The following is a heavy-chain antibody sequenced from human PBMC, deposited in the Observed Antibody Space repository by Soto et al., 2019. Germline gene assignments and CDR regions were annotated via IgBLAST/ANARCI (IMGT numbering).Heavy chain of an antibody. D-gene: IGHD3-22*01. V-gene: IGHV1-18*01. Sequence: QVQLVQSGAELRKPGASVKVSCKGSGYSFSSYGINWVRQAPGQGLEWMGWINPYNGNRNYAQKFEDRVTKTTVTSANTAYMELRSRKSDDTATYYCARDRLRGYDNSGFYSWGQGTLVNVSS. CDR2: INPYNGNR. CDR3: ARDRLRGYDNSGFYS. CDR1: GYSFSSYG. J-gene: IGHJ5*01.